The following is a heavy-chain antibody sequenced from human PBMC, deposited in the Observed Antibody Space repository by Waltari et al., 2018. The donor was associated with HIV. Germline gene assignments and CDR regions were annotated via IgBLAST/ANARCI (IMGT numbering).Heavy chain of an antibody. CDR3: ARTLLDRLYYYYCMDV. CDR2: IHSSGSPA. V-gene: IGHV4-4*02. CDR1: GASISNSYW. Sequence: QVLLHESGPGLVKPSGTLSLTCGVSGASISNSYWWPWVPHPPGTGLGWIGEIHSSGSPANYNPSLKSRATISVDKSKNEFSRRLTSVTAADTAVYFCARTLLDRLYYYYCMDVWGQGTTVTVS. J-gene: IGHJ6*02.